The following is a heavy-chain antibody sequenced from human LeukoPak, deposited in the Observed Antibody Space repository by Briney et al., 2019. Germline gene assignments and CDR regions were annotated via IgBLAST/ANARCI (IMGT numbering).Heavy chain of an antibody. CDR1: GFTFSNYA. Sequence: GGSLRLSCAASGFTFSNYAMNWVRQAPGKGLEGVANIKQDGIEEYYVDSVKGRFTISTDNAKNSLYLQMNSLRAEDTAVYYCARDAYYDFWSGYPRYFDYWGQGTLVTVSS. J-gene: IGHJ4*02. CDR3: ARDAYYDFWSGYPRYFDY. V-gene: IGHV3-7*01. CDR2: IKQDGIEE. D-gene: IGHD3-3*01.